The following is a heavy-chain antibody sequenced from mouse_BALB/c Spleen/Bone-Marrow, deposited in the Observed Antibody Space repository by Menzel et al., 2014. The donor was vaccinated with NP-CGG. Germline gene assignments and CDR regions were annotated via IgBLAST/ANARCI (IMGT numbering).Heavy chain of an antibody. CDR1: GYTFTSYW. J-gene: IGHJ3*01. CDR2: INPSTDYT. V-gene: IGHV1-7*01. CDR3: ARRAYGGSYGFAY. D-gene: IGHD1-1*01. Sequence: QVQLKQSGAELAKPGASLKMSCKASGYTFTSYWMHWVKQRPGQGLEWIGYINPSTDYTEYNQKFKDKATLTADKSSSTAFMQLSSLTSEDSAVYCCARRAYGGSYGFAYWGQGTLVTVSA.